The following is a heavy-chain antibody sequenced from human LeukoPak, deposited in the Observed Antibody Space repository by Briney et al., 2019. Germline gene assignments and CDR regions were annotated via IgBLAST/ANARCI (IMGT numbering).Heavy chain of an antibody. CDR3: ARGRPTGSSRRFVVQ. V-gene: IGHV3-21*06. CDR1: GFTFSSYA. D-gene: IGHD2-15*01. CDR2: MSSGGSYI. Sequence: GGSLRLSCAASGFTFSSYALSWVRQAPGRGLEWVSSMSSGGSYIYYADSVRGRFTITRDNAKDSLFLLMNSLRVEDTAVYYCARGRPTGSSRRFVVQWGQGTLVTVSS. J-gene: IGHJ4*02.